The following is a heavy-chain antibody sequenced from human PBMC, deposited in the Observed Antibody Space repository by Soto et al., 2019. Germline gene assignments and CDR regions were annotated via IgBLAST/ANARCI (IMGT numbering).Heavy chain of an antibody. J-gene: IGHJ6*03. D-gene: IGHD2-2*01. V-gene: IGHV4-39*01. CDR3: ASVVVVPAAMFRYYYYYIDV. Sequence: SETLSLTCSVSGRSFSSSSYYWGWILQLTGQGLEWIGSIYYSGSTYYNPSVKSRVTISVDKSKNQISLKLSSMTTADTAVYYCASVVVVPAAMFRYYYYYIDVWGKGTTVTVSS. CDR1: GRSFSSSSYY. CDR2: IYYSGST.